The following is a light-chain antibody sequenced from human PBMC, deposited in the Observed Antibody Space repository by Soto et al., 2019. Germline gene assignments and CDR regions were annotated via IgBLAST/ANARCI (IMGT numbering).Light chain of an antibody. CDR3: HTYNSYSLHT. V-gene: IGKV3-15*01. J-gene: IGKJ2*01. CDR1: QDINSN. Sequence: IVMTQSPATLSVSLGERATLSCRASQDINSNLAWYQQKPGQAPRLLMFRASIRAAGFPARFSASGSGTEFNITISSLQPDDCATYYCHTYNSYSLHTFGQGTKLEIK. CDR2: RAS.